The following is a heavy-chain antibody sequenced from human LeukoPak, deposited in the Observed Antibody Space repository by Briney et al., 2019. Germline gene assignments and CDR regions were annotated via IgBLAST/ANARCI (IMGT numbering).Heavy chain of an antibody. CDR3: AKDRGEQWLPSYMDV. V-gene: IGHV3-21*04. J-gene: IGHJ6*03. CDR1: GFTFSSYS. CDR2: ISSSSSYI. D-gene: IGHD6-19*01. Sequence: GGSLRLSCAASGFTFSSYSMNWVRQAPGKGLEWVSSISSSSSYIYYADSVKGRFTISRDKSKNTLSLQMNSLRAEDTAVYYCAKDRGEQWLPSYMDVWGKGTTVIVSS.